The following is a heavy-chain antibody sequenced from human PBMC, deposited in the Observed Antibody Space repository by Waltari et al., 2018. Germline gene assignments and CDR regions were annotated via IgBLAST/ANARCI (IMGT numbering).Heavy chain of an antibody. CDR2: ISSSSSTI. V-gene: IGHV3-48*01. CDR1: GFTFSSYS. CDR3: AKWNLDAFDI. D-gene: IGHD1-1*01. J-gene: IGHJ3*02. Sequence: EVQLVESGGGLVQPGGSLRLSCAASGFTFSSYSMNWVRQAPGKGLEWVSYISSSSSTIYYADSVKGRFTISRDNAKNSLYLQMNSLRAEDTAVYYCAKWNLDAFDIWGQGTMVTVSS.